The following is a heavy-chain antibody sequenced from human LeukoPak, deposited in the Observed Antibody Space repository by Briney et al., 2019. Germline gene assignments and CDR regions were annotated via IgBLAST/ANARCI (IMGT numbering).Heavy chain of an antibody. J-gene: IGHJ4*02. CDR3: ALYDFWSGYYFPQSYFDY. V-gene: IGHV1-2*06. CDR1: GYTFTSYG. D-gene: IGHD3-3*01. Sequence: ASVKVSCKASGYTFTSYGISWVRQAPGQGLEWMGRINPNSGGTNYAQKFQGRVTMTRDTSISTAYMELSRLRSDDTAVYYCALYDFWSGYYFPQSYFDYWGQGTLVTVSS. CDR2: INPNSGGT.